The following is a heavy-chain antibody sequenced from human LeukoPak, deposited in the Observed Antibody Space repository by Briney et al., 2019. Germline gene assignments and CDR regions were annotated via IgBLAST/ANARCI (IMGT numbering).Heavy chain of an antibody. Sequence: GGSLRLSCAASGFTFSGYSMSWVRQAPGKGLEWVSSISTTSSYIYYADSVKGRFTISRDNAKISLWLQMDSLRAEDTAVYYRARGSLLWFGELPFDPWGQGTLVTVSS. CDR1: GFTFSGYS. CDR2: ISTTSSYI. CDR3: ARGSLLWFGELPFDP. J-gene: IGHJ5*02. V-gene: IGHV3-21*01. D-gene: IGHD3-10*01.